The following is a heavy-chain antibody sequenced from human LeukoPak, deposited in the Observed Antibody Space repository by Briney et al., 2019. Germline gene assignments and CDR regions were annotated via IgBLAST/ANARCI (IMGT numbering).Heavy chain of an antibody. CDR1: GGSISSGSYY. D-gene: IGHD4-17*01. CDR2: VFYSGST. CDR3: ARLDSGDYFFDY. J-gene: IGHJ4*02. V-gene: IGHV4-39*01. Sequence: PSETLSLTCTVSGGSISSGSYYWGWIRQPPGKGLEWLGTVFYSGSTSYNPSLKSRVTISVDTSKNQFSLGLRSVTAADTAVYYCARLDSGDYFFDYWGQGTLVTVSS.